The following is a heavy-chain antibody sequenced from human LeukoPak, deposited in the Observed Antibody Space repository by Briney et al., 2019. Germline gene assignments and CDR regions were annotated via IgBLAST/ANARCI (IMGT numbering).Heavy chain of an antibody. CDR3: ARVGPSISGDYGDYPSSSNWFDP. J-gene: IGHJ5*02. CDR1: GGTFSSYA. Sequence: GASVKVSFKATGGTFSSYAISWVRQAPGQGLEWMGVIIPIFGTANYAQKFQGRVTITTDESTSIAYMELSSLRSEDTAVYYCARVGPSISGDYGDYPSSSNWFDPWGQGTLVTVSS. V-gene: IGHV1-69*05. CDR2: IIPIFGTA. D-gene: IGHD4-17*01.